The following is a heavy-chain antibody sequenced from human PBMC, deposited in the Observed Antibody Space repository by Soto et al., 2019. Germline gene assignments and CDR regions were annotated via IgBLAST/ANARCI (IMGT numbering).Heavy chain of an antibody. Sequence: QVQLVQSGTEVKKPGSSVKVSCKASGGTFRNYPINWVRQAPGQGLEWMGSIFPLTDIPDYAQNFQARLTISADKPTSTASMELSSLTSDDTAMYFCARGPLVVLNYFESWGQGTLVTVSS. CDR1: GGTFRNYP. CDR3: ARGPLVVLNYFES. J-gene: IGHJ4*02. CDR2: IFPLTDIP. V-gene: IGHV1-69*02.